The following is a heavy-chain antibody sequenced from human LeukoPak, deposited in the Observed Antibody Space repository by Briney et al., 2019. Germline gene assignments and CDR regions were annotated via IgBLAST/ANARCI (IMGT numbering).Heavy chain of an antibody. V-gene: IGHV4-59*08. CDR1: GGSMTHYY. Sequence: KSSETLSLTCTVSGGSMTHYYWSWIRQPPRKGLEWIGFIYSSGSTTYNPSLASRVTISVDTSKKQFSLKLSSVTAADTAVYYCARRRGSDISRLYYYYMDVWVKATTVTVSS. J-gene: IGHJ6*03. CDR3: ARRRGSDISRLYYYYMDV. CDR2: IYSSGST. D-gene: IGHD3-9*01.